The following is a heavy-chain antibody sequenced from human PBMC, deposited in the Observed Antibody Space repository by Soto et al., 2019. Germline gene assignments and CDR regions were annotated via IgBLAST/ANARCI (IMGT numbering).Heavy chain of an antibody. V-gene: IGHV2-5*04. CDR3: VYMPPQQWMSFSG. CDR2: IYWDGDK. CDR1: GFSLSTTSVG. Sequence: QIILKESGPPLVKPTQTLTLTCNFSGFSLSTTSVGVGWIRQPPGKALEWLALIYWDGDKRYSPSQKRRLTITKDTSKNQVVLIMTNMDPVDTGTYYCVYMPPQQWMSFSGWGQGTMVIVSS. J-gene: IGHJ3*01. D-gene: IGHD6-19*01.